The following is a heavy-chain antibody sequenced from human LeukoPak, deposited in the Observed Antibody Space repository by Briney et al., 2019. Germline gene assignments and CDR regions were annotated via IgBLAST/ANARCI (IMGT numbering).Heavy chain of an antibody. CDR1: GFTFSSYA. J-gene: IGHJ4*02. CDR2: ISYDGSNK. Sequence: GGSLRLSCAASGFTFSSYAMHWVRQAPGKGLEWVAVISYDGSNKYYADSVKGRFTISRDNSKNTLYLQMNSLRAEDTAVYYCARVGDYGDYLDYWGQGTLVTASS. D-gene: IGHD4-17*01. V-gene: IGHV3-30-3*01. CDR3: ARVGDYGDYLDY.